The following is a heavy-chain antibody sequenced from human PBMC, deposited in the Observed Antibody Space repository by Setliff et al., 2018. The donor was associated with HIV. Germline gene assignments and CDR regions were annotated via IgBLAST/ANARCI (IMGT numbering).Heavy chain of an antibody. CDR1: GGSIGSGSYY. CDR2: IYTSGNT. D-gene: IGHD4-17*01. J-gene: IGHJ5*02. Sequence: TSETLSLTCTVSGGSIGSGSYYWTWIRQPAGKGLEWIGRIYTSGNTNYNPSLKSLKSRVTMSVDTSKNQFSLKLSSVTAADTAVYYCARAPGPYGDYNWFDPWGQGALVTVSS. V-gene: IGHV4-61*02. CDR3: ARAPGPYGDYNWFDP.